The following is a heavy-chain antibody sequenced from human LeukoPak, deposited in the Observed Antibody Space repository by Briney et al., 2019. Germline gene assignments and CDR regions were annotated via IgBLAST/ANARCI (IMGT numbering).Heavy chain of an antibody. J-gene: IGHJ4*02. CDR1: GFTFSSYG. CDR3: VGYCSGGSCSN. D-gene: IGHD2-15*01. CDR2: ISYDGSNK. V-gene: IGHV3-30*03. Sequence: PGRSLRLSCAASGFTFSSYGMHWVRQAPGKGLEWVAVISYDGSNKYYADSVKGRFTISRDNSKKTLYLQMNSLRAEDTAVYYCVGYCSGGSCSNWGQGTLVTVSS.